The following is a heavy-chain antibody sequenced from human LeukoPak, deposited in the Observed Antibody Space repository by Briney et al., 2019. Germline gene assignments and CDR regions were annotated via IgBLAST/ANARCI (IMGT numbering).Heavy chain of an antibody. Sequence: PGRSLRLSGAASGFTFSSYAMHWVRQAPGKGLEWVAVISYDGSNKYYADSVKGRFTISRDNSKNTLYLQMNSLRAEDTAVYYCASGPSNYYDSSGYYPWTHWGQGTLVTVSS. CDR3: ASGPSNYYDSSGYYPWTH. CDR2: ISYDGSNK. V-gene: IGHV3-30*04. J-gene: IGHJ4*02. CDR1: GFTFSSYA. D-gene: IGHD3-22*01.